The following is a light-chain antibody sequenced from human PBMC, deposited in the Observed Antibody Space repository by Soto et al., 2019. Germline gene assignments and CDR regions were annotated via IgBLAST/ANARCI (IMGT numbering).Light chain of an antibody. V-gene: IGKV3-20*01. J-gene: IGKJ2*01. Sequence: EIVLTQSPGTLSLSPGERATLSCRASQSVSSNYLAWYQQKPGQAPRLLIYGASRGAAGIPDRFSGSGSGTDFTLTISRLEPEDVAVDFCQQYGRSPMFTWGQGTKLEIK. CDR1: QSVSSNY. CDR3: QQYGRSPMFT. CDR2: GAS.